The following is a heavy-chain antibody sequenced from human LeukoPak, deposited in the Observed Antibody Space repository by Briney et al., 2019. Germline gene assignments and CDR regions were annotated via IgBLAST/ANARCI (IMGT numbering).Heavy chain of an antibody. V-gene: IGHV3-30*04. J-gene: IGHJ4*02. CDR3: ARDRDSYSSSWYGGSFDY. Sequence: GSLRLSCAASGFTFSSYAMHWVRQAPGKGLEWVAVISYDGSNKYYADFVKGRFTISRDNSKNTLYLQMNSLRAEGTAVYYCARDRDSYSSSWYGGSFDYWGQGTLVTVSS. CDR1: GFTFSSYA. CDR2: ISYDGSNK. D-gene: IGHD6-13*01.